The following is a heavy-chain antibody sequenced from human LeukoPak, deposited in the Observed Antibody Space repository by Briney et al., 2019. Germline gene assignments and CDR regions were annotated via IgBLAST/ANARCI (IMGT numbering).Heavy chain of an antibody. Sequence: HPGGSLRLSCTASGFTFSDYWMAWVRQAPGKGLEWVANMKKDGSEKYYADSVRGRFTISRDNAKNSLYLQMNSLRVEDTAMYYCANLWERGYWGQGTLVTVSS. D-gene: IGHD1-26*01. J-gene: IGHJ4*02. V-gene: IGHV3-7*01. CDR2: MKKDGSEK. CDR1: GFTFSDYW. CDR3: ANLWERGY.